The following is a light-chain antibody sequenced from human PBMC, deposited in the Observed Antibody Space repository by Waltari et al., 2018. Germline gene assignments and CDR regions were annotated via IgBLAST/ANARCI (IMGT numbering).Light chain of an antibody. CDR3: CSYGGSGTLV. CDR1: SSDVGCYNL. V-gene: IGLV2-23*01. J-gene: IGLJ2*01. Sequence: QSALTQPASVSGSPEQSITIPCTGTSSDVGCYNLVPWYQQHPGKAPKLIIYGGSQRPSGVANRFSGSKSENTASLTISGLQTEDEADYYCCSYGGSGTLVFGGGTKLAVL. CDR2: GGS.